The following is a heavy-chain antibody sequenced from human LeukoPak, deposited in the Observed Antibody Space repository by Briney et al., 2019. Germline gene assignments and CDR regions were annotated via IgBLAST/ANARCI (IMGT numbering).Heavy chain of an antibody. CDR2: IKSKTDGGTT. J-gene: IGHJ4*02. V-gene: IGHV3-15*01. Sequence: GGSLRLSCAASGFTFSNAWMSWVRQAPGKGLEWDGRIKSKTDGGTTDYAAPVKGRFTISRDDSKNTLYLQMNSLKTEDTAAYYCTTRRPIIVGAPFDYWGQGTLVTVSS. D-gene: IGHD1-26*01. CDR3: TTRRPIIVGAPFDY. CDR1: GFTFSNAW.